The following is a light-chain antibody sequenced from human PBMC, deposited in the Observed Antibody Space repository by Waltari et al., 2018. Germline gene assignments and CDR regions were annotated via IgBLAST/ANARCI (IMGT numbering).Light chain of an antibody. J-gene: IGKJ4*02. CDR1: QSVGRS. Sequence: EIVLTQYPGTLSLSPGAGATLSCRASQSVGRSLVWYQQKPGQAPRLVISGASSRATGIPDRFSGSGSGTDFSLTISRLEPEDFAVYYCQHYVRLPVTFGRGTKVEIK. V-gene: IGKV3-20*01. CDR2: GAS. CDR3: QHYVRLPVT.